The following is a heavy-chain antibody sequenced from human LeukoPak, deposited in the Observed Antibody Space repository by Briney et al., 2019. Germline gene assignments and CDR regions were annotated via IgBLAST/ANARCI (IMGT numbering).Heavy chain of an antibody. V-gene: IGHV7-4-1*02. CDR3: ARGPLGTYYYGSGSNYYYYYMDV. Sequence: ASVKVSCKASGYTFTSYAMNWVRQAPGQGLEWMGWINTNTGNPTYAQGFTGRFVFSLDTSVSTAYLQISSLKAEDTAVYYCARGPLGTYYYGSGSNYYYYYMDVWGKGTTVTVSS. CDR2: INTNTGNP. CDR1: GYTFTSYA. D-gene: IGHD3-10*01. J-gene: IGHJ6*03.